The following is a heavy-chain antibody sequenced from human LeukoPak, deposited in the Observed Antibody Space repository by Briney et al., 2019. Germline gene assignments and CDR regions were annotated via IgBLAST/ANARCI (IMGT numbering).Heavy chain of an antibody. CDR2: ISGDGGAT. J-gene: IGHJ4*02. CDR1: GFTFGSYA. Sequence: PGGSLRLSCAASGFTFGSYAMNWVRQAPGKGLEWVSTISGDGGATHYAGSVKGRFTISRANSKSTLFLQMNCRRAEDTAVYYCSKSGSRDWDYFDYWGQGTLVTASS. CDR3: SKSGSRDWDYFDY. D-gene: IGHD6-19*01. V-gene: IGHV3-23*01.